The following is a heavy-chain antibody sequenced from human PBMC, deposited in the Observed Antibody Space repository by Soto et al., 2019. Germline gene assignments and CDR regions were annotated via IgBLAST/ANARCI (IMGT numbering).Heavy chain of an antibody. Sequence: GASVNVSCKASGGTFSSYAISWVRQAPGQGLEWMGGIIPIFGTANYAQKFQGRVTITADESTSTAYMELSSLRSEDTAVYYCARGHCGGDCLYYFDYWGQGTLVTV. J-gene: IGHJ4*02. D-gene: IGHD2-21*02. CDR2: IIPIFGTA. CDR1: GGTFSSYA. CDR3: ARGHCGGDCLYYFDY. V-gene: IGHV1-69*13.